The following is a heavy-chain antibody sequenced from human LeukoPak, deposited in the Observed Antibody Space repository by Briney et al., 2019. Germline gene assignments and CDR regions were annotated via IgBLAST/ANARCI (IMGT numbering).Heavy chain of an antibody. CDR2: IYYSGST. D-gene: IGHD2-15*01. J-gene: IGHJ4*02. Sequence: SETLSLTCTVSGGSISSYYWSWIRQPPGKGLEWIGYIYYSGSTNYNPSLKSRVTMSVDTSKNQFSLKLSSVTAADTAVYYCARRTIEGFDYWGQGTLVTVSS. CDR3: ARRTIEGFDY. V-gene: IGHV4-59*08. CDR1: GGSISSYY.